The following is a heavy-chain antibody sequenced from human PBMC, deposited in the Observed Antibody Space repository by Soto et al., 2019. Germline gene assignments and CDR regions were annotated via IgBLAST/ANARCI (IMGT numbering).Heavy chain of an antibody. CDR1: GFNVSKNF. CDR3: ARDVRQYFFNYFYYYYMDV. V-gene: IGHV3-66*01. Sequence: EVYLVESGGGLVQPGGSLRLSCAASGFNVSKNFMTWVRQTPGKGLEWVSVIYSGGTRFYADSVKGRFTISRDDSKNTLYLQMNSLRAEDTAVYYCARDVRQYFFNYFYYYYMDVWGEGTTVTVSS. CDR2: IYSGGTR. D-gene: IGHD4-4*01. J-gene: IGHJ6*03.